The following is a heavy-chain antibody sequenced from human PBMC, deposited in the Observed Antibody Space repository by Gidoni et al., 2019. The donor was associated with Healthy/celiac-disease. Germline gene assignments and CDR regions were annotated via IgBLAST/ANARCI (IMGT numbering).Heavy chain of an antibody. CDR2: INHSGST. V-gene: IGHV4-34*01. Sequence: QVQLQQWGAGLLKPSETLSLTCAVYGGSFSGYYWSWIRQPPGKGLEWIGEINHSGSTNYNPSLKSRVTISVDTSKNQFSLKLSSVTAADTAVYYCASTRYYYYMDVWGKGTTVTVSS. CDR3: ASTRYYYYMDV. J-gene: IGHJ6*03. CDR1: GGSFSGYY.